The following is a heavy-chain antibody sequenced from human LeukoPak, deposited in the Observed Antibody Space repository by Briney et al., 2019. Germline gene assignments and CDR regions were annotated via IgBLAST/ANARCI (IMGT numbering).Heavy chain of an antibody. V-gene: IGHV4-59*01. CDR3: ARTGDSSGYAYYFDY. CDR1: GGPIIASY. Sequence: SETLSLTCAVSGGPIIASYWSWIRQPPGKGLEWIGYIYDNGRFNYNPSLKSRVTISIDTSKNRFSLRLRSVTAADTAVYYCARTGDSSGYAYYFDYWGQGTLVTVSS. D-gene: IGHD3-22*01. J-gene: IGHJ4*02. CDR2: IYDNGRF.